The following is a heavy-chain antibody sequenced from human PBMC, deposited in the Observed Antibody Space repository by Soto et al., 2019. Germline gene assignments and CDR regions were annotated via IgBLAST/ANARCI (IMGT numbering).Heavy chain of an antibody. J-gene: IGHJ6*02. Sequence: QVQLVESGGGVVQPGRSLRLSCAASGFTFSNNAMDWVRQAPGKGLEWVAVISYDGSNKYIAESVKGRFTISRDNSKNTPFLQMNSLRAEDTAVYYCARGTTTSAFSAMDVWGQGNTVTVSS. V-gene: IGHV3-30-3*01. CDR1: GFTFSNNA. CDR2: ISYDGSNK. CDR3: ARGTTTSAFSAMDV. D-gene: IGHD1-1*01.